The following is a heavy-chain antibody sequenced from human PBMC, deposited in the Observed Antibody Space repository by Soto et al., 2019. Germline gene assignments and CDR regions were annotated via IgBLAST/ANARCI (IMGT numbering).Heavy chain of an antibody. V-gene: IGHV1-69*06. CDR2: IIPIFGTA. D-gene: IGHD6-13*01. CDR1: GGTFSSYA. Sequence: SVKVSCKASGGTFSSYAISWVRQAPGQGLEWMGGIIPIFGTANYAQKFQGRVTITADKSTSTAYMELSSLRSEDTAVYYCARGLGSSWYKGEDAFDIWGQGTMVTVSS. CDR3: ARGLGSSWYKGEDAFDI. J-gene: IGHJ3*02.